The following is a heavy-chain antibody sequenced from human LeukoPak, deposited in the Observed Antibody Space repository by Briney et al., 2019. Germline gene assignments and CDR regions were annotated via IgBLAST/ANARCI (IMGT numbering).Heavy chain of an antibody. Sequence: SETLSLTCTVSGGSIRGYYWSWIRQPPGKGLEWIGYIYYSGSTNYNPSLKSRVTISVDTSKNQFSLRLSSVTAADTAVYYCALSDTAMVKGGFDYWAREPWSPSPQ. V-gene: IGHV4-59*01. CDR3: ALSDTAMVKGGFDY. D-gene: IGHD5-18*01. CDR2: IYYSGST. CDR1: GGSIRGYY. J-gene: IGHJ4*02.